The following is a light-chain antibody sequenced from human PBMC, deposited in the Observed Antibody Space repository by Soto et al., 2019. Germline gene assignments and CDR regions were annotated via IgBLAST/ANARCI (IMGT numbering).Light chain of an antibody. V-gene: IGLV1-44*01. J-gene: IGLJ1*01. CDR3: AAWDDSLNGYV. CDR2: SNS. Sequence: QSFLTQPPSASGPPGQGVTISSSGSSSNIGRNPIIWYQQFPGTAPNLLINSNSQRPSGVPDRFSGYKSGTSASLAISGLQSEDEADYYCAAWDDSLNGYVSGTGTKVTVL. CDR1: SSNIGRNP.